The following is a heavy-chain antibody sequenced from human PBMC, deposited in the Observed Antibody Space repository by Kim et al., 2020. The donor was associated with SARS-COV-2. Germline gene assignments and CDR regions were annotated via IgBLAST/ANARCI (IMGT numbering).Heavy chain of an antibody. CDR1: GGSISSSNW. V-gene: IGHV4-4*02. CDR3: AGRIVGATSVADY. D-gene: IGHD1-26*01. J-gene: IGHJ4*02. CDR2: IYHSGST. Sequence: SETLSLTCAVSGGSISSSNWWSWVRQPPGKGLEWIGEIYHSGSTNYNPSLKSRVTISVDKSKNQFSLKLSSVTAADTAVYYCAGRIVGATSVADYWGQGTLVTVSS.